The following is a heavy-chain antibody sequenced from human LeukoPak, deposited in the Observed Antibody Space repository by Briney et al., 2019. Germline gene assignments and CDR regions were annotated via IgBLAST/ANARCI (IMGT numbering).Heavy chain of an antibody. CDR3: ARVAGWLQFGDAFDI. J-gene: IGHJ3*02. V-gene: IGHV4-39*07. Sequence: SETLSLTCTVSGGSISRSSYYWGWIRQPPGKGLEWIGSIYYSGSTYYNPSLKSRVTISVDTSKNQFSLKLSSVTAADTAVYYCARVAGWLQFGDAFDIWGQGTMVTVSS. D-gene: IGHD5-24*01. CDR1: GGSISRSSYY. CDR2: IYYSGST.